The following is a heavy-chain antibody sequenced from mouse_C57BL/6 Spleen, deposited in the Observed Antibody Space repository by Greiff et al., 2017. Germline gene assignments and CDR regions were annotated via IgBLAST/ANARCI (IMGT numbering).Heavy chain of an antibody. CDR3: ARSSYYGSRGYFDY. Sequence: QVQLQQSGPELVKPGASVKISCKASGYAFSSSWMNWVKQRPGKGLEWIGRIYPGDGDTNYNGKFKGKATLTADKSSSTAYMQLSSLTSEDSAVYFCARSSYYGSRGYFDYWGQGTTLTVSS. CDR1: GYAFSSSW. V-gene: IGHV1-82*01. D-gene: IGHD1-1*01. J-gene: IGHJ2*01. CDR2: IYPGDGDT.